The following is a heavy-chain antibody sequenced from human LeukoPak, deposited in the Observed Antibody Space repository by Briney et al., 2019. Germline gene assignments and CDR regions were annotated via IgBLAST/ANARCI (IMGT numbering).Heavy chain of an antibody. V-gene: IGHV4-59*08. CDR2: INYKGST. CDR3: ARRDTGWNYCDY. CDR1: GGSINGHY. Sequence: PSETLPLTCTISGGSINGHYWSWMRQPPGKRLEWIGDINYKGSTKYNPSLKSRATISVDTSKNHLSLNLTSVLAADTAIYYCARRDTGWNYCDYWGQGILVTVSS. D-gene: IGHD6-19*01. J-gene: IGHJ4*02.